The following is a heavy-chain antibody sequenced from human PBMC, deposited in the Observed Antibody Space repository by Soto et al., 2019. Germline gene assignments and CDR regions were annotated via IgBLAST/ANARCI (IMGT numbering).Heavy chain of an antibody. CDR2: IIPIFGTA. Sequence: SVKVSCKASGGTFSSYAISWLRQSPGQGLEWMGGIIPIFGTANYAQKFQGRVTITADESTSTAYMELSSLRSEDTAVYYCARGYYDSSGYYPYWGQGTLVPSPQ. V-gene: IGHV1-69*13. J-gene: IGHJ4*02. CDR1: GGTFSSYA. CDR3: ARGYYDSSGYYPY. D-gene: IGHD3-22*01.